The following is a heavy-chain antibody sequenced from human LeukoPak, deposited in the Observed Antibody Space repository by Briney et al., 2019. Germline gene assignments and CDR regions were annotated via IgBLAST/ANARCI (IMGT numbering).Heavy chain of an antibody. CDR3: ARRDYNSGWSFDK. V-gene: IGHV4-4*07. CDR1: GGSISNYH. D-gene: IGHD5-12*01. Sequence: PSETLSLTCTVSGGSISNYHWTWIRQPAGKGLEWIGQIHTSGSTNYNPPLKSRVTMSIDTPENQVSLTMRSVTAADTAVYYCARRDYNSGWSFDKWGQGTLVTVSS. CDR2: IHTSGST. J-gene: IGHJ4*02.